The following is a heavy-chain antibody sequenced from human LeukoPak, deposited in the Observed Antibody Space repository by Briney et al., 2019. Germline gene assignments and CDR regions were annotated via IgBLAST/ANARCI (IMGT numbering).Heavy chain of an antibody. CDR3: ARPYYYDSSGYYSPLYFDY. CDR1: GFTFSSYS. CDR2: ISSSSSYI. Sequence: GGSLRLSCAASGFTFSSYSMNWVRQAPGKGLEWVSSISSSSSYIYYADSVKGRFTISRDNAKNSLYLQMNSLRAEDTAVYYCARPYYYDSSGYYSPLYFDYWGQGTLVTVSS. D-gene: IGHD3-22*01. J-gene: IGHJ4*02. V-gene: IGHV3-21*01.